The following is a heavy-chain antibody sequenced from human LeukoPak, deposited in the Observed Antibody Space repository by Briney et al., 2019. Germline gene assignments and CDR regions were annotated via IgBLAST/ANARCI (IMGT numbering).Heavy chain of an antibody. CDR2: IRHDGSQA. CDR3: AKSGPRSSGYLRIDY. D-gene: IGHD3-22*01. V-gene: IGHV3-30*02. CDR1: GFTFSSYW. J-gene: IGHJ4*02. Sequence: GGSLRLSCAASGFTFSSYWMSWVRQAPGKGVEWVAFIRHDGSQADYGDSVKGRFTVSRENAKNMLYLQMNRLRAEDTAVYYCAKSGPRSSGYLRIDYWGQGTLVTVSS.